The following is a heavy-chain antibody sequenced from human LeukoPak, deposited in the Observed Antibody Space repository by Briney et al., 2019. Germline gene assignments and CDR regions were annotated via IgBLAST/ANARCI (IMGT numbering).Heavy chain of an antibody. CDR2: ISAYNGNT. D-gene: IGHD4-17*01. J-gene: IGHJ6*03. CDR3: ARVGGDYGGYYYYYMDV. CDR1: GYTFTSYG. V-gene: IGHV1-18*01. Sequence: ASVKVSCKASGYTFTSYGISWVRQAPGQGLEWMGWISAYNGNTNYAQKLQGRVTMTTDTSTSTAYMELRSLRSDDTAVYYCARVGGDYGGYYYYYMDVWGKGTTVTISS.